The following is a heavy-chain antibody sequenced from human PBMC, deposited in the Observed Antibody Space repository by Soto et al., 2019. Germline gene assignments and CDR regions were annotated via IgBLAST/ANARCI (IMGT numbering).Heavy chain of an antibody. J-gene: IGHJ4*02. CDR3: ARLEMVRGVIIYYFDY. CDR2: IYPGDSDT. D-gene: IGHD3-10*01. Sequence: PGESLKISCKGSGYSFTSYWIGWVRQMPGKGLEWMGIIYPGDSDTRYSPSFQGQVTISADKSISTAYLQWSSLKASDTAMYYCARLEMVRGVIIYYFDYWGQGTLVTVSS. CDR1: GYSFTSYW. V-gene: IGHV5-51*01.